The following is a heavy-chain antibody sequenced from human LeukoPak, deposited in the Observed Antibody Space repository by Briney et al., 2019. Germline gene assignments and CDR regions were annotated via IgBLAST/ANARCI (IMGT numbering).Heavy chain of an antibody. J-gene: IGHJ6*04. V-gene: IGHV3-48*03. Sequence: GGSLRLSCAASGYTFSSYEMNWVRQAPGKGLEWVSYISSSGSTIYYADSVKGRFTISRDNAKNSLYLQMNSLRAEDTAVYYCAELGITMIGGVWGKGTTVTISS. CDR2: ISSSGSTI. D-gene: IGHD3-10*02. CDR1: GYTFSSYE. CDR3: AELGITMIGGV.